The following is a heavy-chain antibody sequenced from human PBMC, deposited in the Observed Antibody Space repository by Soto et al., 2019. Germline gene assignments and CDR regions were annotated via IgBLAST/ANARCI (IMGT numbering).Heavy chain of an antibody. V-gene: IGHV4-30-4*01. Sequence: QVQLQESGPGLVKPSQTLSLTCTVSGASINSLDYYWTWIRQPPGKGLEWIGHIYHTGATYYNPSLESRAIMSVDTSNNQFSLKLSSVTAADTAVFYCARGAVVNLVRGIMGGNWFDPWGQGTLVTVSS. CDR2: IYHTGAT. D-gene: IGHD3-10*01. CDR3: ARGAVVNLVRGIMGGNWFDP. J-gene: IGHJ5*02. CDR1: GASINSLDYY.